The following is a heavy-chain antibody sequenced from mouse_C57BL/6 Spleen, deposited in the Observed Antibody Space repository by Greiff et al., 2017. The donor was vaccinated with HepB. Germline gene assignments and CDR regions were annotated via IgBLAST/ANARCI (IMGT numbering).Heavy chain of an antibody. CDR3: TVSYDYDWYFDV. J-gene: IGHJ1*03. CDR2: IDPETGGT. Sequence: QVQLQQSGAELVRPGASVTLSCKASGYTFTDYEMHWVKQTPVHGLEWIGAIDPETGGTAYNQKFKGKAILTADKSSSTAYMELRSLTSEDSAVYYCTVSYDYDWYFDVWGTGTTVTVSS. V-gene: IGHV1-15*01. CDR1: GYTFTDYE. D-gene: IGHD2-4*01.